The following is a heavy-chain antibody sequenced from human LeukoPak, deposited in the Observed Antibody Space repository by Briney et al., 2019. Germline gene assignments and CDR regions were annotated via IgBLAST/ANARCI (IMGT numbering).Heavy chain of an antibody. CDR2: ISADNSNR. J-gene: IGHJ4*02. Sequence: ASVKVSCKASGYKFVDYGVSWVRQAPGQGLEWMGWISADNSNRNNAQKFQGRLTMTTDTSTNTAYMELKSLRSDDTAVYYCARDWPITMVRGVIMAAFDYWGQGTLVTVSS. CDR3: ARDWPITMVRGVIMAAFDY. D-gene: IGHD3-10*01. V-gene: IGHV1-18*01. CDR1: GYKFVDYG.